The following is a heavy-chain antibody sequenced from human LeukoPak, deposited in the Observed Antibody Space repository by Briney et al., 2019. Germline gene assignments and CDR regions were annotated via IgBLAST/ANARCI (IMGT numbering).Heavy chain of an antibody. CDR1: GFTFSDYY. V-gene: IGHV3-11*04. CDR2: ISSSGSTI. J-gene: IGHJ4*02. Sequence: PGGFLRLSCAASGFTFSDYYMSWIRQAPGKGLEWVSYISSSGSTIYYADSVKGRFTISRDNPKNSLYPQMNSLRAEDTAVYYCARPYYYDSSGIAIGNWGQGTLVTVSS. D-gene: IGHD3-22*01. CDR3: ARPYYYDSSGIAIGN.